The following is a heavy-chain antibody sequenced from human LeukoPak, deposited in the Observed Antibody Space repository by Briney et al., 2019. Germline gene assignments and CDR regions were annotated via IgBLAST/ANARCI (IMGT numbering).Heavy chain of an antibody. J-gene: IGHJ4*02. V-gene: IGHV4-39*02. CDR1: GAFISSSSYY. CDR3: ARRGYSYIRAPYDY. D-gene: IGHD5-18*01. Sequence: SETLSLTCTVSGAFISSSSYYWGWIRQPPGKGLEWIGSIYYSGSTYYKPSFKSRVTISTDTSNNHFSLKLRSVTAADTAVYYCARRGYSYIRAPYDYWGQGILVTVSS. CDR2: IYYSGST.